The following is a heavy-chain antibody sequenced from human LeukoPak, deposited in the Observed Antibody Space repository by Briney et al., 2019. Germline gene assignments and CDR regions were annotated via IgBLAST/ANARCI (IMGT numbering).Heavy chain of an antibody. J-gene: IGHJ6*03. Sequence: PSETLSLTCTVSGGSISSSSYYWGWIRQPPGKGLEWIGSIYYSGSTYYNPSLKSRVTISVDTSKNQFSLKLSSVTAADTAVYYCVRDGANYYGSGSYASYSYYYYMDVWGKGTTVTISS. CDR1: GGSISSSSYY. D-gene: IGHD3-10*01. CDR3: VRDGANYYGSGSYASYSYYYYMDV. V-gene: IGHV4-39*07. CDR2: IYYSGST.